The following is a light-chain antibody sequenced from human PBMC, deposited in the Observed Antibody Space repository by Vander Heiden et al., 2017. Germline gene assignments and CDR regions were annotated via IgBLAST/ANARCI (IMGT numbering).Light chain of an antibody. CDR1: QGIRNY. J-gene: IGKJ4*01. V-gene: IGKV1-16*02. Sequence: QITQSPSSLSASVGDRVTITCRASQGIRNYLAWFQQKPGKAPKSLVYAASGFQSGVPSKFSGSGSGTDFTLTINSLQPEDSATYYCQQYDSYPLTFGGGTQVEI. CDR3: QQYDSYPLT. CDR2: AAS.